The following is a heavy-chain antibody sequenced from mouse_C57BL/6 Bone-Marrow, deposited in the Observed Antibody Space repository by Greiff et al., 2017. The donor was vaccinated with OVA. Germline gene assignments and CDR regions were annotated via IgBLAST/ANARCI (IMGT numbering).Heavy chain of an antibody. J-gene: IGHJ2*01. V-gene: IGHV5-6*01. CDR3: ARNYYGSSYY. Sequence: EVKLQESGGDLVKPGGSLKLSCAASGFTFSSYGMSWVRQTPDKRLEWVATISSGGSYTYYPDSVKGRFTISRDNAKNTLYLQMSSLKSEDTAMYYGARNYYGSSYYWGQGTTLTVSS. CDR2: ISSGGSYT. D-gene: IGHD1-1*01. CDR1: GFTFSSYG.